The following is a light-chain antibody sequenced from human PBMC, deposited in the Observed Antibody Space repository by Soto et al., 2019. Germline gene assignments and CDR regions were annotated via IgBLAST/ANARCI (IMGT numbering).Light chain of an antibody. Sequence: DIVMTQSPLSLPVTPGEPASISCRSSQSLLHSNGYNYLDWYLQKPGQSPQLLIYLGSNRASGVPDRFSGSGSGTDFTLKISRVEAEDVGVYYCMQALQTPNTFGHGTQVDIK. CDR2: LGS. J-gene: IGKJ1*01. V-gene: IGKV2-28*01. CDR1: QSLLHSNGYNY. CDR3: MQALQTPNT.